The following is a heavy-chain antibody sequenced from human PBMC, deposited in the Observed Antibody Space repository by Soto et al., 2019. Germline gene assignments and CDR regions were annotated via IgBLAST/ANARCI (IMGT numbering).Heavy chain of an antibody. D-gene: IGHD2-8*01. CDR1: GFTFGDYG. J-gene: IGHJ6*02. CDR3: TRCMCSINGRGAGPYYCQGMYV. Sequence: PGPPLRLSCTGYGFTFGDYGMTWVRQAPGKGREWVGFIRRKSYGGTTEYAASVKGRLTIARDDSKSIAYLQMNRLTSEDSGVYYCTRCMCSINGRGAGPYYCQGMYVWGQLATVTVCS. V-gene: IGHV3-49*04. CDR2: IRRKSYGGTT.